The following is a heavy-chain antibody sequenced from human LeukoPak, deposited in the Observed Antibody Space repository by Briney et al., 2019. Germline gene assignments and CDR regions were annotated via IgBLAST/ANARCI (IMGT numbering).Heavy chain of an antibody. CDR1: GFTFSSYG. CDR3: AREMATPRGYYFDY. V-gene: IGHV3-30*02. Sequence: GGSLRLSCAASGFTFSSYGMHWVRQAPGKGLEWVAFIRHDGSNKYYADSVKGRFTISRDNSKNTLYLQMNSLRAEDTAVYYCAREMATPRGYYFDYWGQGTLVTVSS. D-gene: IGHD5-24*01. CDR2: IRHDGSNK. J-gene: IGHJ4*02.